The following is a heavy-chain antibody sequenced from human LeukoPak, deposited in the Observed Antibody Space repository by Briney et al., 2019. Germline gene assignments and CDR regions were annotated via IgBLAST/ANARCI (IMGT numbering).Heavy chain of an antibody. J-gene: IGHJ5*02. D-gene: IGHD3-22*01. V-gene: IGHV3-7*01. Sequence: GGSLRLSCAASGFTFSSYWMSWVRHAPGKGLEWVANIKQDGSEKYYVDSVKGRFTISRDNAKNSLYLQMNSLRAEDTAVYYCARTAPTHKGSSGYDWFDPWGQGTLVTVSS. CDR1: GFTFSSYW. CDR2: IKQDGSEK. CDR3: ARTAPTHKGSSGYDWFDP.